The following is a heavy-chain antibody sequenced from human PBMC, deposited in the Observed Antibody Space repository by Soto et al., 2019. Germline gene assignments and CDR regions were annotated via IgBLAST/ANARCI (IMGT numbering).Heavy chain of an antibody. J-gene: IGHJ5*02. V-gene: IGHV3-73*01. CDR3: VRHENGDDVRFGT. CDR1: GFTFSGSA. Sequence: EVQLVESGGGLVQPGGSLKLSCAASGFTFSGSAMQWVRQATGRGLEWIGRIRSKANNYATTYAASVKGRFTISRDDSKNTAHLQMNSLKTEDTDVYYCVRHENGDDVRFGTWGQRTLVIVSA. CDR2: IRSKANNYAT. D-gene: IGHD4-17*01.